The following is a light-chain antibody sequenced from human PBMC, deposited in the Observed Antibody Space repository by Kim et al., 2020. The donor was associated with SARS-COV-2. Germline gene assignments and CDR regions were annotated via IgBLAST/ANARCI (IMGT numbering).Light chain of an antibody. J-gene: IGKJ5*01. CDR2: DAS. CDR1: QSVNNE. CDR3: QQRHRWPPT. V-gene: IGKV3-11*01. Sequence: LSTGERATISCRASQSVNNELAWYLQKPGQAPRLLIYDASNRATGIPLRFSGSGSGTDFTLTISRLEPEDFAVYYCQQRHRWPPTFGQGTRLEIK.